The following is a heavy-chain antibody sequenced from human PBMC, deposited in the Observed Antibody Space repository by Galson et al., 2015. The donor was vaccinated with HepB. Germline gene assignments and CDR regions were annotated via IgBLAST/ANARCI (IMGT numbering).Heavy chain of an antibody. CDR3: ATRGTEHFDF. CDR2: ISYDGRNQ. V-gene: IGHV3-30*04. J-gene: IGHJ4*02. Sequence: SLRLSCAATGFTFRTFAMHWVRQAPGKGLEWVAVISYDGRNQYYADSVKGRITISRDNSRNTVYLQMTTLRAEDTAIYYCATRGTEHFDFWGQGTLVIVSS. CDR1: GFTFRTFA. D-gene: IGHD3-16*01.